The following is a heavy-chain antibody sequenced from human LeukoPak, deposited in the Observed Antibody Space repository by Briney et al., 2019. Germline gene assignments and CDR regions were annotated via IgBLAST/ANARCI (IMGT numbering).Heavy chain of an antibody. V-gene: IGHV1-69*13. CDR1: GGTFISYA. CDR3: ARDLHGGNSFTSDWYFDL. J-gene: IGHJ2*01. Sequence: SVTVSCKASGGTFISYAISWVRQAPGQGLEWMGGIIPIFGTANYAQKFQGRVTITADESTSTAYMELSSLRSEDTAVYYCARDLHGGNSFTSDWYFDLWGRGTLVTVSS. CDR2: IIPIFGTA. D-gene: IGHD4-23*01.